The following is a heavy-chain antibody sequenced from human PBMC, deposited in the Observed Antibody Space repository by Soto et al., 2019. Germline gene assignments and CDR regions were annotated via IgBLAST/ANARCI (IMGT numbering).Heavy chain of an antibody. Sequence: QILESGGSLVQTGGSLRLSCVAAGFNFSSEAMNWVRQAPGKGLEWVSIISDTGTRTHYADSVKGRFTISRDHSKNTLYLDMNSLRAEDTAVYYCAKSLDIHYKNLFDPWVQGNLVTVSS. CDR2: ISDTGTRT. J-gene: IGHJ5*02. D-gene: IGHD4-4*01. CDR1: GFNFSSEA. V-gene: IGHV3-23*01. CDR3: AKSLDIHYKNLFDP.